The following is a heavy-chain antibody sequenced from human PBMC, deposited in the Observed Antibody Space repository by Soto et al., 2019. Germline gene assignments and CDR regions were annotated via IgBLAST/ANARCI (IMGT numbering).Heavy chain of an antibody. CDR1: GFTFNSYA. Sequence: PGGSLRLSCAASGFTFNSYAMTWVRQGRGKGLEWVSGISVNGGSTHYPGSVKGRFTISRDNSKNTLSLQMNSLRAEDTAVYYCAKSLSTGTGDAFDIWGQGTMVTVSS. CDR2: ISVNGGST. J-gene: IGHJ3*02. V-gene: IGHV3-23*01. CDR3: AKSLSTGTGDAFDI. D-gene: IGHD1-1*01.